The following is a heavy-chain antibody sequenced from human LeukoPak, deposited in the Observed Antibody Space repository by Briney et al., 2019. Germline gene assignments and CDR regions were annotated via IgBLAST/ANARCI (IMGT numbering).Heavy chain of an antibody. J-gene: IGHJ6*02. CDR1: GGSISSYY. CDR3: ARDGSGYSSSWYQPHYYGMDV. D-gene: IGHD6-13*01. Sequence: SETLSLTCTVSGGSISSYYWSWIRQPAGKGLEWIGRIYTSGSTNYNPSLKSRVTMSVDTSKNQFSLKLSSVTAADTAVYYCARDGSGYSSSWYQPHYYGMDVWGQGTTVTVSS. CDR2: IYTSGST. V-gene: IGHV4-4*07.